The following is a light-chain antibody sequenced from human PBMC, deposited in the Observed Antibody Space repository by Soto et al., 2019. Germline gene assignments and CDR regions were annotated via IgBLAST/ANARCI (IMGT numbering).Light chain of an antibody. CDR1: QDIGTY. J-gene: IGKJ1*01. V-gene: IGKV1-8*01. Sequence: IRMTQSPSSFSASTGDRVSITCRATQDIGTYLAWYQQIPGKAPKLLIYDASTLQTGVPSRFSGSGSGTDFTLTISYLQSEDFGTYYCQQFYNYPRTFGQGTKADIK. CDR2: DAS. CDR3: QQFYNYPRT.